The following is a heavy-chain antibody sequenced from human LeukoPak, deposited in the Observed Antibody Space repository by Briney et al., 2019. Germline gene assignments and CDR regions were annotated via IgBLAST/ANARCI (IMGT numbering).Heavy chain of an antibody. CDR2: INHSGST. J-gene: IGHJ5*02. CDR3: ARHFMVRNWFDP. V-gene: IGHV4-34*01. CDR1: GGSFSGYY. Sequence: PSETLSLTCAVYGGSFSGYYWSWSRQPPGKGLEWIGEINHSGSTYYNPSLKSRVTISVDTSKNQFSLKLSSVTAADTAVYYCARHFMVRNWFDPWGQGTLVTVSS. D-gene: IGHD3-10*01.